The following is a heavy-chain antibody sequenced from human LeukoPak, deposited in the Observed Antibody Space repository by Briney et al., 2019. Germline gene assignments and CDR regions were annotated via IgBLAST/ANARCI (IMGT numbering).Heavy chain of an antibody. J-gene: IGHJ3*02. D-gene: IGHD3-3*01. CDR3: ASTYDFWSGYYVHGAFDI. CDR2: IYYSVST. CDR1: GGSISSSSYY. Sequence: SETLSLTCTVSGGSISSSSYYWSWIRQHPGKGLEWIGYIYYSVSTYYNPSLKSRVTISVDTSKNQFSLKLSSVTAADTAVYYCASTYDFWSGYYVHGAFDIWGQGTMVTVSS. V-gene: IGHV4-31*03.